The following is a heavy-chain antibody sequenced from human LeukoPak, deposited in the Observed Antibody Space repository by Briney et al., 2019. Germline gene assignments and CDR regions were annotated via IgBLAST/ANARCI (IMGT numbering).Heavy chain of an antibody. Sequence: SVKVSCKASGGTFSSYAISWVRQAPGQGLEWMGRIIPILGIANYAQKFQGRVTITADKSTSTADMELSSLRSEDTAVYYCARGLGSSDYYRFWGQGTLVTVSS. V-gene: IGHV1-69*04. CDR1: GGTFSSYA. CDR2: IIPILGIA. CDR3: ARGLGSSDYYRF. J-gene: IGHJ4*02. D-gene: IGHD3-22*01.